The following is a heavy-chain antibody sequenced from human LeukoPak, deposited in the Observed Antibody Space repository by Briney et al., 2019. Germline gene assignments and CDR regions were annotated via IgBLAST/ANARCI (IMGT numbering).Heavy chain of an antibody. D-gene: IGHD3-22*01. CDR2: ISGNGGST. CDR3: AKDQGGITMIVVVITGGYFDY. V-gene: IGHV3-23*01. CDR1: GFTFSSYA. Sequence: GGSLRLSCAASGFTFSSYAMSWVRQAPGKGLEWVSAISGNGGSTYYADSVKGRFTISRDNSKNTLYLQMNSLRAEDTAVYYCAKDQGGITMIVVVITGGYFDYWGQGTLVTVSS. J-gene: IGHJ4*02.